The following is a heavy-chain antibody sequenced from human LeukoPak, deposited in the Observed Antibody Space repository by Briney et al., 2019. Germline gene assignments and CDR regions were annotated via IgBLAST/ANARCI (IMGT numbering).Heavy chain of an antibody. D-gene: IGHD6-19*01. J-gene: IGHJ4*02. V-gene: IGHV4-34*01. CDR1: GGSFSGYY. CDR3: ARGRVTVAGITFFDY. Sequence: SETLCLTCAVYGGSFSGYYWSWIRQPPGKGLEWIGEINHSGSTNYNPSLKSRVTISVDTSKNQFSLKLSSVTAADTAVYYCARGRVTVAGITFFDYWGQGTLVTVSS. CDR2: INHSGST.